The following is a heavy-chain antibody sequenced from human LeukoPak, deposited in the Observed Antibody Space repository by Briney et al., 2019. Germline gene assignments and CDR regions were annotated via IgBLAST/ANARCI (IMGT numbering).Heavy chain of an antibody. V-gene: IGHV3-21*01. CDR1: GFTFSSYA. CDR3: ARDRLSSRD. Sequence: PGGSLRLSCAASGFTFSSYAMSWVRQAPGKGLEWVSSISSSSSYIYYADSVKGRFTISRDNAKNSLYLQMNSLRAEDTAVYYCARDRLSSRDWGQGTLVTVSS. J-gene: IGHJ4*02. D-gene: IGHD6-13*01. CDR2: ISSSSSYI.